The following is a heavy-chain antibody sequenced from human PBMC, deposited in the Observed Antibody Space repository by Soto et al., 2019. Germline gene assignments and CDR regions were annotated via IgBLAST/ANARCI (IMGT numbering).Heavy chain of an antibody. CDR1: GGSISSGDYY. CDR2: IYYSGST. D-gene: IGHD1-26*01. Sequence: PSETLSLTCTVSGGSISSGDYYWSWIRQPPGKGLEWIGYIYYSGSTYYNPSLKSRVTISVDTSKNQFSLKLSSVTAADTAVYYCARVPPVGATNDYWGQGTLVTVSS. CDR3: ARVPPVGATNDY. V-gene: IGHV4-30-4*01. J-gene: IGHJ4*02.